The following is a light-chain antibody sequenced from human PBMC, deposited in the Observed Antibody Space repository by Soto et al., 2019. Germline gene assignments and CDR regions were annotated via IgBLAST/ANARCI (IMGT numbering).Light chain of an antibody. CDR2: KAS. V-gene: IGKV1-5*03. J-gene: IGKJ1*01. CDR1: QSISSW. CDR3: QQYNISWT. Sequence: DIQMTQSPSTLSASVGDRVTITCRASQSISSWLAWYQQKPGKAPKLLIYKASSLESGVPSRFSGSGSGTEFTLTISILQPDDFATYYCQQYNISWTFGQGTKVEIK.